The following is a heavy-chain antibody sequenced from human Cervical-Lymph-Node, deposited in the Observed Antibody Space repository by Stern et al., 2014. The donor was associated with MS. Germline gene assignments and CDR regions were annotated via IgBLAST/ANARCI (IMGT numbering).Heavy chain of an antibody. V-gene: IGHV3-30-3*01. Sequence: QDQLVQSGGGVVQPGRSLRLSCATSGFTFGRHSMHWVRQAPGKGLEWVAIISYDGSSQHYADSVKGRFTNSRSNFNNTLYLQMNSLRVEDTAMYYCARPSAARYFDYWGQGSQVTVSS. CDR2: ISYDGSSQ. J-gene: IGHJ4*02. CDR1: GFTFGRHS. CDR3: ARPSAARYFDY. D-gene: IGHD6-25*01.